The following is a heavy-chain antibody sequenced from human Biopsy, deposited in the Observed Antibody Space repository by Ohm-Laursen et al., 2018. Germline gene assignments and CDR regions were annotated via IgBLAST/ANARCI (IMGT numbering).Heavy chain of an antibody. J-gene: IGHJ4*02. V-gene: IGHV4-4*07. CDR3: AKARTLDTAIDFDY. D-gene: IGHD5-18*01. Sequence: SDTLSLTCIVSGDSISNSYWTWIRQPAGKGLEWIGRFYSSGSSSYNPSLKSRVTMSIDASMNQSSLKLTSVTAADTAVYYCAKARTLDTAIDFDYWGQGTLVTVSS. CDR1: GDSISNSY. CDR2: FYSSGSS.